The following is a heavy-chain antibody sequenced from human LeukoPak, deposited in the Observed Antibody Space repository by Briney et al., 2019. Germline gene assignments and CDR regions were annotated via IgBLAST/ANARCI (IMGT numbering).Heavy chain of an antibody. CDR3: AIARALYGYSGYDEPYFDY. V-gene: IGHV3-30*03. CDR2: ISFDGSNK. Sequence: GGSLRLSCAASGFTFSTYNMHWVRQAPGKGLEWVAVISFDGSNKYYADSVKGRFTISRDNSKNTLYLEMNSLRAEDTAVYFCAIARALYGYSGYDEPYFDYWGQGTLVTVSS. J-gene: IGHJ4*02. D-gene: IGHD5-12*01. CDR1: GFTFSTYN.